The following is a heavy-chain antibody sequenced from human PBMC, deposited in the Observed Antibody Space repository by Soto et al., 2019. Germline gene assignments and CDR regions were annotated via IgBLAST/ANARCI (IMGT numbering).Heavy chain of an antibody. CDR3: APSYTYGQYWHFDR. D-gene: IGHD5-18*01. V-gene: IGHV1-18*04. CDR1: GYTFIDYG. Sequence: ASVKVSCKASGYTFIDYGITWVRQAGGQGLEWMGWISISSANTHYEESLQGRVTMTSDKTNTAYMELWRLRSDDSAMYYCAPSYTYGQYWHFDRWRRGTLGTVSS. CDR2: ISISSANT. J-gene: IGHJ2*01.